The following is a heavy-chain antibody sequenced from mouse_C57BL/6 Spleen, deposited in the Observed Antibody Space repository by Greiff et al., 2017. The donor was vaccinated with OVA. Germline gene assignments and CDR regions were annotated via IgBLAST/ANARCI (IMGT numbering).Heavy chain of an antibody. CDR2: ISSGSSTI. CDR1: GFTFSDYG. J-gene: IGHJ1*03. D-gene: IGHD1-1*01. Sequence: DVMLVESGGGLVKPGGSLKLSCAASGFTFSDYGMHWVRPAPEKGLEWVAYISSGSSTIYYADTVKGRFTISRDNAKNTLFLQMTSLRSEDTAMYYCAKVYYYGSSPYWYFDVWGTGTTVTVSS. V-gene: IGHV5-17*01. CDR3: AKVYYYGSSPYWYFDV.